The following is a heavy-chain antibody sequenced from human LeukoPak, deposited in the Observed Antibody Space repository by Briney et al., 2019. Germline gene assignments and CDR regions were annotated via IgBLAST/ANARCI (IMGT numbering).Heavy chain of an antibody. V-gene: IGHV1-69*04. CDR2: IIPILGIA. D-gene: IGHD3-10*01. CDR1: GGTFSSYA. CDR3: ARAITMVRGVIWEDDAFDI. J-gene: IGHJ3*02. Sequence: SVKVSCKASGGTFSSYAISWVRQAPGQGLEWMVRIIPILGIANYAQKFQGRVTITADKSTSTAYMELSSLRSEDTAVYYCARAITMVRGVIWEDDAFDIWGQGTMVTVSS.